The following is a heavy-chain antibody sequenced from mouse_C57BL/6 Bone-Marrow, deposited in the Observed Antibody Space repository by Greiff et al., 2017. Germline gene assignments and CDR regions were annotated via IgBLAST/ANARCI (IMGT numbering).Heavy chain of an antibody. J-gene: IGHJ3*01. CDR1: GFTFSDYY. V-gene: IGHV5-12*01. D-gene: IGHD4-1*01. CDR3: AVLAWFAY. CDR2: ISNGGGST. Sequence: EVQGVESGGGLVQPGGSLKLSCAASGFTFSDYYMYWVRQTPEKRLEWVAYISNGGGSTYYPDTVKGRFTISRDNAKNTLYLQMSRLKSEDTAMYYCAVLAWFAYWGQGTLVTVSA.